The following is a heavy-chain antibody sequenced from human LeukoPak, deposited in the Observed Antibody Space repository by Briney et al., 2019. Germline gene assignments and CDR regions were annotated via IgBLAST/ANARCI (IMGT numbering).Heavy chain of an antibody. CDR3: ARDTMIVVVTDYYGMDV. V-gene: IGHV3-21*01. D-gene: IGHD3-22*01. CDR2: ISSSSSYI. J-gene: IGHJ6*02. Sequence: GGSLRLSCAASGFTFSSYSMNWVRQAPGKGLEWVSSISSSSSYIYYADSVKGRFTISRDNAKNSLYLQMNSLRAEDTAVYYCARDTMIVVVTDYYGMDVWGQGATVTVSS. CDR1: GFTFSSYS.